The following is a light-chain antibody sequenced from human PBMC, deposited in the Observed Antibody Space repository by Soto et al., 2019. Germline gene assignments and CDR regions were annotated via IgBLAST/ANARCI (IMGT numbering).Light chain of an antibody. CDR3: QQYDTSPRT. CDR2: GVY. Sequence: EVVTTQSPATLSVSPGERATLSCRASQTVRNNYLAWYQQKPGQAPRLLISGVYSRAAGIPDRFSGSGSGTDFTLTISRLEPEDFAVYYCQQYDTSPRTFGQGTKVDIK. CDR1: QTVRNNY. J-gene: IGKJ1*01. V-gene: IGKV3-20*01.